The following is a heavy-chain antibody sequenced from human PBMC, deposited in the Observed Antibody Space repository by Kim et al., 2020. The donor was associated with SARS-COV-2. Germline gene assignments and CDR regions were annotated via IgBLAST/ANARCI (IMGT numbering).Heavy chain of an antibody. D-gene: IGHD5-18*01. J-gene: IGHJ4*02. Sequence: ASVKVSCKASGYTFTSYAMHWVCQAPGQRLEWMGWINAGNGNTKYSQKFQGRVTITRDTSASTAYMELSSLRSEDTAVYYCARDLGTAMVHAFDYWGQGTLVTVSS. CDR2: INAGNGNT. V-gene: IGHV1-3*01. CDR3: ARDLGTAMVHAFDY. CDR1: GYTFTSYA.